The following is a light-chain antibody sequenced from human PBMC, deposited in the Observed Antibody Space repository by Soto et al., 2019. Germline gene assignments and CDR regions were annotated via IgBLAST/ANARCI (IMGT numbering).Light chain of an antibody. V-gene: IGKV1-9*01. CDR2: GAS. CDR3: QQVHGYPIT. Sequence: DIQVTQSPSFLSASVGDRVTVTCRSSQDISSYLAWYQQKPGKAPKILIYGASTLQSGVPPRFGGSGSGTLFPLTISSLQPEDSATYFCQQVHGYPITFGGGTKVAIK. J-gene: IGKJ4*01. CDR1: QDISSY.